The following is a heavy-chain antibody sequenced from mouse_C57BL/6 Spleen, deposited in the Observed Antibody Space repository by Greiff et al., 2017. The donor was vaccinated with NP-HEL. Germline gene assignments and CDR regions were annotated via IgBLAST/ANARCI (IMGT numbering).Heavy chain of an antibody. CDR2: INPNNGGT. J-gene: IGHJ1*03. CDR3: ARGSFSTTVVDV. Sequence: EVQLQQSGPELVKPGASAKMSCKASGYTFTDYNMHWVKQSHGKSLEWIGYINPNNGGTSYNQKFKGKATLTVNKSSSTAYMELRSLTSEDSAVYYCARGSFSTTVVDVWGTGTTVTVSS. D-gene: IGHD1-1*01. CDR1: GYTFTDYN. V-gene: IGHV1-22*01.